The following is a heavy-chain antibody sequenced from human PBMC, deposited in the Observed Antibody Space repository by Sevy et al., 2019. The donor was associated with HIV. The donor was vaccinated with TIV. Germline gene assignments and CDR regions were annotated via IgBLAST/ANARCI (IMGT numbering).Heavy chain of an antibody. CDR2: ISYDGNNK. V-gene: IGHV3-30*18. CDR3: AKEISTSLYYYDGIGV. CDR1: GFTFSHFG. Sequence: GGSLRLSCAASGFTFSHFGMYWVRQAPGKGLEWVAIISYDGNNKHYADSVKGRFTISRDNSKNTLYMQMSSLSAEDAAVYYCAKEISTSLYYYDGIGVWGQGTTVTVSS. J-gene: IGHJ6*02. D-gene: IGHD2-2*01.